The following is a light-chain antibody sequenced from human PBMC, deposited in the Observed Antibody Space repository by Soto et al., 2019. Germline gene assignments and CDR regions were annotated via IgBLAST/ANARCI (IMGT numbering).Light chain of an antibody. CDR1: QNIRNW. J-gene: IGKJ5*01. CDR2: DAS. Sequence: DIQMTQSPSTLSGSVGDRVTITCRASQNIRNWLAWYQQKPGKAPNPLIYDASSLESGVPARFSGSGSGTEFTLTISSLQPDDFATYYCQQYNTYSTFGQGTRLEIK. CDR3: QQYNTYST. V-gene: IGKV1-5*01.